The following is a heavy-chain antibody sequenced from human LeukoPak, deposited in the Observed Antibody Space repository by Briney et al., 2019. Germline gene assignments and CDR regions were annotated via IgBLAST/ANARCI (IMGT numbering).Heavy chain of an antibody. CDR3: ARALVVPAAIRIDAFDI. CDR1: GGSLSSSSYY. Sequence: PSETLSLTCTVSGGSLSSSSYYWGWIRQPPGKGLEWIGSIYYSGSTYYNPSLKSRVTISVDTSKNQFSLKLSSVTAADTAVYYCARALVVPAAIRIDAFDIWGQGTMVTVSS. CDR2: IYYSGST. D-gene: IGHD2-2*02. J-gene: IGHJ3*02. V-gene: IGHV4-39*07.